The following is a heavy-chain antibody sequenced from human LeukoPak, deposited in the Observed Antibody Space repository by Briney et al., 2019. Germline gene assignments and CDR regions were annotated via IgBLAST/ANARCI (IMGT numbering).Heavy chain of an antibody. V-gene: IGHV4-59*01. Sequence: SETLSLTCTVSGGSISSYYWSWIRQPPGKGLEGIGYIYYSGSTNYNPSLKSRVTISVDTSKNQFSLKLSSVTAADTAVYYCARGPSYGDYALFNWGQGTLVTVSS. CDR1: GGSISSYY. J-gene: IGHJ4*02. CDR3: ARGPSYGDYALFN. D-gene: IGHD4-17*01. CDR2: IYYSGST.